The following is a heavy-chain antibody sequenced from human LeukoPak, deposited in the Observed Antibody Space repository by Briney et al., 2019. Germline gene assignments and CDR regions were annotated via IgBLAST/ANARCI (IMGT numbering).Heavy chain of an antibody. CDR2: INHGGST. CDR3: ARRSIVVVVAATSPLFDY. CDR1: GGSFSGYY. D-gene: IGHD2-15*01. J-gene: IGHJ4*02. Sequence: PSETLSLTCAVYGGSFSGYYWSWIHQPPGKGLEWIGEINHGGSTNYNPSLKSRVTISVDTSKNQFSLKLSSVTAADTAVYYCARRSIVVVVAATSPLFDYWGQGTLVTVSS. V-gene: IGHV4-34*01.